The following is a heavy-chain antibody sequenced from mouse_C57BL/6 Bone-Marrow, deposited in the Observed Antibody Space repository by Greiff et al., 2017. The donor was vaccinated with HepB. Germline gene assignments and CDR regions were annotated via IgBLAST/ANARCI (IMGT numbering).Heavy chain of an antibody. CDR1: GFTFSSYG. V-gene: IGHV5-6*01. CDR3: ARLDSSGYVDY. Sequence: DVQLQESGGDLVKPGGSLKLSCAASGFTFSSYGMSWVRQTPDKRLEWVATISSGGSYTYYPDSVKGRFTISRDNAKNTLYLQMSSLKSEDTAMYDCARLDSSGYVDYWGQGTTLTVSA. CDR2: ISSGGSYT. J-gene: IGHJ2*01. D-gene: IGHD3-2*02.